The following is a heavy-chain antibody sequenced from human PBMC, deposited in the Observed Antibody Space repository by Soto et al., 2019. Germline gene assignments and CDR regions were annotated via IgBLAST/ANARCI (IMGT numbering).Heavy chain of an antibody. CDR1: GFTFSSYA. J-gene: IGHJ4*02. CDR2: ISGSGGST. D-gene: IGHD3-22*01. CDR3: AKMVVVITRLDY. Sequence: GGSLRLSCAASGFTFSSYAMSWVRQAPGKGLEWVSAISGSGGSTYYADSVKGRSTISRDNSKDTLYLQMNSLRAEDTAVYYCAKMVVVITRLDYWGQGTLVTVSS. V-gene: IGHV3-23*01.